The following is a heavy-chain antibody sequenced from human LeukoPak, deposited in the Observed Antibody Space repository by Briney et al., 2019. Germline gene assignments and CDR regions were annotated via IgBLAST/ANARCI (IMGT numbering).Heavy chain of an antibody. Sequence: GGSLRLSCAASGFTFSSYGMHWVRQAPGKGLEWVAVIWYDGSNKYYADSVKGRFTISRDNSKNTLYLRMNSLRAEDTAVYYCARGSPSSGQPYYYYGMDVWGQGTTVTVSS. CDR3: ARGSPSSGQPYYYYGMDV. D-gene: IGHD3-22*01. CDR2: IWYDGSNK. CDR1: GFTFSSYG. V-gene: IGHV3-33*01. J-gene: IGHJ6*02.